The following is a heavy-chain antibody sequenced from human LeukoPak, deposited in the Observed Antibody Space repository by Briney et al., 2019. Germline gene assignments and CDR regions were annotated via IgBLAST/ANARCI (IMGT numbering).Heavy chain of an antibody. CDR3: ASAPRGVVVAAAHNWFDP. D-gene: IGHD2-15*01. Sequence: PSETLSLTCAVYGGSFSGYYWSWIRQPPGKGLEWIGEINHSGSTNYNPSLKSRVTISVDTSKNQFSLKLSSVTAADTAVYYCASAPRGVVVAAAHNWFDPWGQGTLVNVSS. V-gene: IGHV4-34*01. CDR2: INHSGST. J-gene: IGHJ5*02. CDR1: GGSFSGYY.